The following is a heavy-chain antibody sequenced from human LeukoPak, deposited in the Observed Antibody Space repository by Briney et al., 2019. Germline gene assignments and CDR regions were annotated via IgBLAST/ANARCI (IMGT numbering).Heavy chain of an antibody. CDR1: GFTFRTYW. CDR3: ARSYYYDSSGYFGY. J-gene: IGHJ4*02. CDR2: INEDGSIT. V-gene: IGHV3-74*01. Sequence: GGSLRLSCAVSGFTFRTYWMHWVRQVPGEGLVWVSRINEDGSITNYADSVKGRFSISRDNAKNTLYLQMNSLRAEDTAVYYCARSYYYDSSGYFGYWGQGTLVTVSS. D-gene: IGHD3-22*01.